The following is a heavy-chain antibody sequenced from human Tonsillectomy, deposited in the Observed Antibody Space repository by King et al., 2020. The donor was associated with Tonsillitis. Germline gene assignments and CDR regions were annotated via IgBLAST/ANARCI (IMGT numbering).Heavy chain of an antibody. CDR1: GFTFSTYD. Sequence: VQLVESGGGMVQPGRSLRLSCAASGFTFSTYDMHWARQAPGKGLEWVAVISYDGGNKYYTDSVKGRFTISRDNSKNTVYLQMNSLRAEDTALYYCYSQLTTADWGLGTLVTVSS. CDR2: ISYDGGNK. J-gene: IGHJ4*02. CDR3: YSQLTTAD. D-gene: IGHD4-17*01. V-gene: IGHV3-30*03.